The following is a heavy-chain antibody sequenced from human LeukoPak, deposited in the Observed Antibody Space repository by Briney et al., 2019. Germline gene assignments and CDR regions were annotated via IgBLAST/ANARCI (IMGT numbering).Heavy chain of an antibody. CDR1: GGSISSSSYY. CDR3: ARDLSEAAAGRFDP. D-gene: IGHD6-13*01. Sequence: SETLSLTCTVSGGSISSSSYYWGWIRQPPGKGLEWIGSIYYSGSTYYNPSLKSRVTISVDTSKNQFSLKLSSVTAADTAVYYCARDLSEAAAGRFDPWGQGTLVTVSS. J-gene: IGHJ5*02. CDR2: IYYSGST. V-gene: IGHV4-39*07.